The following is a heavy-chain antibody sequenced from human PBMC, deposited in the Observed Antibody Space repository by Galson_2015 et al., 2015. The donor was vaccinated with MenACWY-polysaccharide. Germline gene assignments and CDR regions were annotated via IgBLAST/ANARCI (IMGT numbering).Heavy chain of an antibody. CDR3: LGHFEYQLP. CDR1: GKTFIAYS. V-gene: IGHV1-69*02. CDR2: IIPIAGIT. Sequence: SVKVSCKASGKTFIAYSLNWVRQAPGQGLECMGRIIPIAGITNYAQQFQGRLTITEERSTRTMYMELSGLTSEDTAVYYCLGHFEYQLPWSLGTQVTASP. J-gene: IGHJ5*02. D-gene: IGHD2-2*01.